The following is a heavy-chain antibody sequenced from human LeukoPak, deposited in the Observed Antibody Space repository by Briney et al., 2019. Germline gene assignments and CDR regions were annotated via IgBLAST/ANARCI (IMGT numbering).Heavy chain of an antibody. CDR3: ATPPTAYTSGSLGY. Sequence: GGSLRLSCAASGFTFSSYSMNWVRQAPGKGLEWVAIISYDGSTKYYADSVKGRFSISRDNSKTTLYLQMNSLRVEDTAVYYCATPPTAYTSGSLGYWGQGTLVTVSS. CDR1: GFTFSSYS. D-gene: IGHD3-22*01. J-gene: IGHJ4*02. CDR2: ISYDGSTK. V-gene: IGHV3-30*03.